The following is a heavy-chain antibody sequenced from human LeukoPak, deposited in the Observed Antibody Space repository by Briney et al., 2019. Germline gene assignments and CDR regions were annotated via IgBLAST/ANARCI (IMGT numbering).Heavy chain of an antibody. CDR3: AKGDDYGDLFDY. V-gene: IGHV3-30*18. CDR1: GFTFSSYG. J-gene: IGHJ4*02. Sequence: VQPGRSLRHSCAASGFTFSSYGMHWVRQAPGKGLEWVAVISYDGSNKYYADSVKGRFTISRDNSKNTLYLQMNSLRAEDTAVYYCAKGDDYGDLFDYWGQGTLVTVSS. CDR2: ISYDGSNK. D-gene: IGHD4-17*01.